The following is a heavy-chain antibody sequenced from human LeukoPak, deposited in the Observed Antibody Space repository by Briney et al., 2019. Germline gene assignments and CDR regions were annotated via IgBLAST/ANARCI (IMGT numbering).Heavy chain of an antibody. V-gene: IGHV4-59*08. D-gene: IGHD5-18*01. CDR3: ARLDTAMVYNWFDP. CDR2: IYYSGST. CDR1: GGSISSYY. J-gene: IGHJ5*02. Sequence: PSETLSLTCTVSGGSISSYYWSWIRQPPGKGLEWIGYIYYSGSTNYNPSLKSRVTISVDTSKNQFSLKLSSVTAADTAVYYCARLDTAMVYNWFDPWGQGTLVTVSS.